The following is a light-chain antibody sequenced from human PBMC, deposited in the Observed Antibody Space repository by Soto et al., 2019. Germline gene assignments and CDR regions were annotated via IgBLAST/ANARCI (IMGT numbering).Light chain of an antibody. V-gene: IGLV2-11*01. CDR1: SSDVGAYNY. J-gene: IGLJ1*01. Sequence: VLTQPRSVSGSPGQSVTISCTGSSSDVGAYNYVSWYQHNTGKAPKLLIYDVNKRPSGVPDRFSGSKFGNTASLTISGLQADDEATFYCCSYAGSYDYVFGTGTKVTVL. CDR2: DVN. CDR3: CSYAGSYDYV.